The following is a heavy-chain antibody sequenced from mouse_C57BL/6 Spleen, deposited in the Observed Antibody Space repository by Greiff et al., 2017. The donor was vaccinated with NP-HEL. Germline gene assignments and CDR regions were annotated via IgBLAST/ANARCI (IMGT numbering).Heavy chain of an antibody. J-gene: IGHJ1*03. D-gene: IGHD2-13*01. CDR2: IWSGGST. CDR3: ARGLRYFDV. CDR1: GFSLTSYG. Sequence: QVQLKQSGPGLVQPSQSLSITCTVSGFSLTSYGVHWVRQSPGKGLEWLGVIWSGGSTDYNAAFISRLSISKDNSKSQVFFKMNSLQADDTAIYYCARGLRYFDVWGTGTTVTVSS. V-gene: IGHV2-2*01.